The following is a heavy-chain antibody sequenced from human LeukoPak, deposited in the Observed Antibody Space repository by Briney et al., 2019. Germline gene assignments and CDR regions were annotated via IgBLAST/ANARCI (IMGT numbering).Heavy chain of an antibody. CDR2: INPSGGST. D-gene: IGHD1-14*01. CDR1: GYTFTSYC. V-gene: IGHV1-46*01. CDR3: ARESYNEGAFDI. J-gene: IGHJ3*02. Sequence: GASVNVSCKASGYTFTSYCMHWVRQAPGQGLEWMGIINPSGGSTSYAQKFQGRVTMTRDTSTSTVYMELSSLRSEDTAVYYCARESYNEGAFDIWGQGTMVTVSS.